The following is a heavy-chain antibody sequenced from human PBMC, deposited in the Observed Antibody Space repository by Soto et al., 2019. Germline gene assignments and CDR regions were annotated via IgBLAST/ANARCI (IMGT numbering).Heavy chain of an antibody. D-gene: IGHD6-13*01. J-gene: IGHJ6*02. CDR2: IYPGDSDT. CDR1: GYSFTSYW. CDR3: ARTSAAGKYYYGMDV. Sequence: GESLRISCKGSGYSFTSYWIGWVRQMPGKGLEWMGIIYPGDSDTRYSPSFQGQVTISADKSISTAYLQWSSLKASDTAMYYCARTSAAGKYYYGMDVWGQGTTVTVSS. V-gene: IGHV5-51*01.